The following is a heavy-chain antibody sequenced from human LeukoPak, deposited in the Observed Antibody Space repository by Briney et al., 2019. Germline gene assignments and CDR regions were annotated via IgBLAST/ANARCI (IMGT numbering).Heavy chain of an antibody. CDR3: ARTIVVVVAANGAFDI. CDR1: GGSISSSSYY. V-gene: IGHV4-39*07. CDR2: IYYSGST. J-gene: IGHJ3*02. D-gene: IGHD2-15*01. Sequence: SETLSLTCTVSGGSISSSSYYWGWIRQPPGKGLEWIGSIYYSGSTYYNPSLKSRVTISVDTSKNQFSLKLSSVTAADTAVYYCARTIVVVVAANGAFDIWGQGTMVTVSS.